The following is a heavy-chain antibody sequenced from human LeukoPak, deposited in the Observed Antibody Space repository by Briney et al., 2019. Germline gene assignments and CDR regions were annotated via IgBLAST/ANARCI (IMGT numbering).Heavy chain of an antibody. D-gene: IGHD2-15*01. Sequence: GESLKISCKGSGYSFSSYWIGWVRQMPGKGLEWMGIIYPGDSDTRHSPSFQGRVTISADKSISTAYLQWSSLKASDTAMYYCARAECSGGSCHLDYWGQGTLVTVSS. CDR2: IYPGDSDT. J-gene: IGHJ4*02. CDR3: ARAECSGGSCHLDY. CDR1: GYSFSSYW. V-gene: IGHV5-51*01.